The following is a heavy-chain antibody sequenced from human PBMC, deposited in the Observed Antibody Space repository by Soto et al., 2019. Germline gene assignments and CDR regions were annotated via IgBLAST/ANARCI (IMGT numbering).Heavy chain of an antibody. CDR3: ARESIAAAGRGTYGMDV. V-gene: IGHV4-31*03. CDR2: IYYSGST. D-gene: IGHD6-13*01. J-gene: IGHJ6*02. Sequence: QVQLQESGPGLVKPSQTLSLTCTVSGGSISSGGYYWSWIRQHPGKGLEWIGYIYYSGSTYYNPSLQSRVTISVDTSKNQFSLKLSSVTAADTAVYYCARESIAAAGRGTYGMDVWGQGTTVTVSS. CDR1: GGSISSGGYY.